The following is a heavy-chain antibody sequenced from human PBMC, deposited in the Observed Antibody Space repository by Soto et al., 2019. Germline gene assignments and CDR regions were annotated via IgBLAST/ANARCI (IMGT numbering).Heavy chain of an antibody. J-gene: IGHJ5*02. V-gene: IGHV1-2*04. Sequence: GASVKVSCKASGYTFTGYYMRWVRQAPGQGLEWMGWINPNSGGTNYAQKFQCWVTMTRDTSISTAYMELSRLRSDDTAVYFCARSVGIVGATDNWFDPWGQGTLVPVSS. CDR2: INPNSGGT. D-gene: IGHD1-26*01. CDR1: GYTFTGYY. CDR3: ARSVGIVGATDNWFDP.